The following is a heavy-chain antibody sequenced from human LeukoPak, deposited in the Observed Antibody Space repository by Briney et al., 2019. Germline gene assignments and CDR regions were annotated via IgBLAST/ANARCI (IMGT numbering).Heavy chain of an antibody. J-gene: IGHJ4*02. CDR3: ARGGWSQDY. CDR1: GGSINNNY. V-gene: IGHV4-59*01. D-gene: IGHD6-19*01. Sequence: SETLSLTCTVSGGSINNNYWSWFRQSPGKGLEWIGYIYYNGNTNYNTSLESRVTISADTSKNQIHLRLSSVTAADTAVYYCARGGWSQDYWGQGTLVTVSS. CDR2: IYYNGNT.